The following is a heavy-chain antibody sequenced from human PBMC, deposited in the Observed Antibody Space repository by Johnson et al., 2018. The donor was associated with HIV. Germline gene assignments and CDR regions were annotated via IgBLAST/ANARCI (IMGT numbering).Heavy chain of an antibody. CDR2: ISWNSGSI. Sequence: VQLVESGGGLVQPGRSLRLSCAASGFTFDDYAMHWVRQAPGKGLEWVSGISWNSGSIGYADSVKGRFTISRDNAKNSLYLQMNSLRAEDTALYYCANDIDELLWCSDAFDIWGQGTMVTVSS. CDR1: GFTFDDYA. J-gene: IGHJ3*02. V-gene: IGHV3-9*01. D-gene: IGHD3-10*01. CDR3: ANDIDELLWCSDAFDI.